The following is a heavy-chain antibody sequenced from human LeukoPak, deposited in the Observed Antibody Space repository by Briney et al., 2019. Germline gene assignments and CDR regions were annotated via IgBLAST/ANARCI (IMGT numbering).Heavy chain of an antibody. CDR1: GGSISSSRYY. CDR3: ARHMGSNYVTGSQTWFDP. D-gene: IGHD4-11*01. V-gene: IGHV4-39*01. J-gene: IGHJ5*02. Sequence: SETLSLTCTVSGGSISSSRYYGGWIRQPPGKGLEWIGSIYYSGSTYYNPSLKSRVTISVDTSKNQFSLKLSSVTAADTAVYYCARHMGSNYVTGSQTWFDPWGQGTLVTVSS. CDR2: IYYSGST.